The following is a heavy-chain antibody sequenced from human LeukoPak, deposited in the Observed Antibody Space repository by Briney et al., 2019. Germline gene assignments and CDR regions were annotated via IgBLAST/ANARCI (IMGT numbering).Heavy chain of an antibody. J-gene: IGHJ4*02. D-gene: IGHD4-11*01. CDR2: IDPGDGSA. Sequence: ASVKVSCKASGYTFTGYYMHWVRQAPGQGLEWMGIIDPGDGSATYAQKFQDKITMTRDTSTSTVYMELSSLRSEDTAVYYCARRGLQRDVEYWGQGTLVTVSS. CDR1: GYTFTGYY. V-gene: IGHV1-46*01. CDR3: ARRGLQRDVEY.